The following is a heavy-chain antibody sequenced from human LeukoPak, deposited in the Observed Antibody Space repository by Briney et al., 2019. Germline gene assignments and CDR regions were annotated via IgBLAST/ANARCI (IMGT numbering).Heavy chain of an antibody. J-gene: IGHJ3*02. Sequence: SETLSLTCTVSGGSISSYYWSWIRQPPGKGLEWIGYIYYSGSTNYNPPLKSRVTISVDTSKNQFSLKLSSVTAADTAVYYCARTVGYCSGGSCADAFDIWGQGTMVTVSS. V-gene: IGHV4-59*01. CDR2: IYYSGST. CDR3: ARTVGYCSGGSCADAFDI. CDR1: GGSISSYY. D-gene: IGHD2-15*01.